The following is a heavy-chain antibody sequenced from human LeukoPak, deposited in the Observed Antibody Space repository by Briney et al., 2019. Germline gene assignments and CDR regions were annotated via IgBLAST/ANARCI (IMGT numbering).Heavy chain of an antibody. J-gene: IGHJ5*02. CDR2: IIPIFGTA. CDR1: GGTFSSYA. V-gene: IGHV1-69*06. CDR3: ARGRPTTSIAAAGVNWFDP. Sequence: SVKVSCKASGGTFSSYAISWVRRAPGQGLEWMGGIIPIFGTANYAQKFQGRVTITADKSTSTAYMELSSLRSEDTAVYYCARGRPTTSIAAAGVNWFDPWGQGTLVTVSS. D-gene: IGHD6-13*01.